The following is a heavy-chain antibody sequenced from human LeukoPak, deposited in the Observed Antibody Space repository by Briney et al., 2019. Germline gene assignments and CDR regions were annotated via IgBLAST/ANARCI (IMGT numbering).Heavy chain of an antibody. J-gene: IGHJ4*02. Sequence: GALRLSCAASGFTFSSYEMNGVRQAPGKGREGVSYISSSGSTIYYADAVKGRFTSSRDNSKNTLYLQMNRLRAEDTAVYYCARVTYGSGTYGAFDYWGQGTLVTVSS. V-gene: IGHV3-48*03. CDR1: GFTFSSYE. CDR2: ISSSGSTI. CDR3: ARVTYGSGTYGAFDY. D-gene: IGHD3-10*01.